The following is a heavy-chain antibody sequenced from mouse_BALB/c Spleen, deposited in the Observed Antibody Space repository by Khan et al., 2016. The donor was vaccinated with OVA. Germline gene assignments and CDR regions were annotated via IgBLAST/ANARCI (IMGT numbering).Heavy chain of an antibody. CDR2: ISYSGST. Sequence: EVELVESGPGLVKPSQSLSLTCTVTGYSITSNYAWNWIRQFPGNKLEWMGYISYSGSTNYNPSLKSRISITRDTSKNQFFLQLNSVTTEDTATYYCGRGNYFGYAMDYWGQGTSITVSS. D-gene: IGHD1-1*01. CDR3: GRGNYFGYAMDY. J-gene: IGHJ4*01. V-gene: IGHV3-2*02. CDR1: GYSITSNYA.